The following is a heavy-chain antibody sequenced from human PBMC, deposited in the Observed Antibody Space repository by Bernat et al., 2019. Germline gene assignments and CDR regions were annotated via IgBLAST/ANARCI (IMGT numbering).Heavy chain of an antibody. V-gene: IGHV3-48*02. J-gene: IGHJ4*02. Sequence: EVQLVESGGGLVQPGGSLRLSCAASGFTFSTYSMNWVRQAPGKGLEWISYISSSGDTIYYADCVKGRFTISRDNAKNSLYLQMNSLRDEDTAVYYCARYSNAYYWGQGTLVTVSS. D-gene: IGHD3-22*01. CDR2: ISSSGDTI. CDR3: ARYSNAYY. CDR1: GFTFSTYS.